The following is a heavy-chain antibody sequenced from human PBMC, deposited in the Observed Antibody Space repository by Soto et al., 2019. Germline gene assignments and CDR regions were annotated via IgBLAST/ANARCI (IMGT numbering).Heavy chain of an antibody. D-gene: IGHD3-3*01. CDR1: GFTFSSYA. CDR3: AKGLRFLEH. V-gene: IGHV3-30-3*02. CDR2: ISNDGANT. Sequence: QVHLVESGGDVVQPGRSLRLTCATSGFTFSSYALHWVRQAPGKGLEWVALISNDGANTYYTESVKGRFTVSRDKSDKTLYLHMKSLAPEDTAVYYCAKGLRFLEHWGQGTVVTVSS. J-gene: IGHJ1*01.